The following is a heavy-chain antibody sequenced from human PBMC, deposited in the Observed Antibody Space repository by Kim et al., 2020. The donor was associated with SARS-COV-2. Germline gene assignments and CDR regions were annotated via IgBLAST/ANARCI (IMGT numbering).Heavy chain of an antibody. J-gene: IGHJ4*02. D-gene: IGHD1-26*01. Sequence: YNPSLQGRVTISVDTSKNQFSLKRGSVTAADTAVYYCARGTFEGGGAFDYWGQGTLVTVSS. V-gene: IGHV4-59*09. CDR3: ARGTFEGGGAFDY.